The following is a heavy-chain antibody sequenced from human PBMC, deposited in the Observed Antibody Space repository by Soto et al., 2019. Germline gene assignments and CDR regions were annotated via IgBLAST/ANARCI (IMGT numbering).Heavy chain of an antibody. CDR1: GGSISNGDYY. CDR3: ASICSSTSCYRYGYYYGSDV. D-gene: IGHD2-2*01. J-gene: IGHJ6*02. CDR2: IYYSGTT. V-gene: IGHV4-30-4*01. Sequence: PSETLSLTCTVSGGSISNGDYYWSWIRQPPGKGLEWIGYIYYSGTTYYNPSLKSRVTISVDTSKNQFSLKLNSVTAADTALYYCASICSSTSCYRYGYYYGSDVWGQGTTVT.